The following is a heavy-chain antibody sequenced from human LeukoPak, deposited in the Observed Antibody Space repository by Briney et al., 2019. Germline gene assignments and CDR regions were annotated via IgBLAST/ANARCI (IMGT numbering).Heavy chain of an antibody. CDR1: GGTFSSYA. D-gene: IGHD4-23*01. J-gene: IGHJ4*02. CDR2: IIPIFGTA. V-gene: IGHV1-69*13. CDR3: ARGGGTTVVTHFDY. Sequence: SVNVSCKASGGTFSSYAISWVRQAPGQGLEWMGGIIPIFGTANYAQKFQGRVTITADESTSTAYMELSSLRSEDTAVYYCARGGGTTVVTHFDYWGQGTLVTVSS.